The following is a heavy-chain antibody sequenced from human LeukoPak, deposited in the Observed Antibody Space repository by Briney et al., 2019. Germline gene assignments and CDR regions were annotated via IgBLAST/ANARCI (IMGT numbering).Heavy chain of an antibody. CDR3: ATTALAADFWSGYYTY. J-gene: IGHJ4*02. V-gene: IGHV3-23*01. CDR2: ISGSGGST. D-gene: IGHD3-3*01. CDR1: GFTFSSFA. Sequence: GGSLRLSCAASGFTFSSFAMSWVRQAPGKGLEWVSAISGSGGSTYFADSVKGRFTISRDNSKNTLYLQMNSLRAEDTAVYYCATTALAADFWSGYYTYWGQGTLVTVSS.